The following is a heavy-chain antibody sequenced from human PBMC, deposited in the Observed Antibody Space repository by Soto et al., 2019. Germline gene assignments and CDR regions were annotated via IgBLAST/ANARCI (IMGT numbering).Heavy chain of an antibody. CDR1: GFVFSAHA. Sequence: QVQLVESGGGVVQPGQSLRLSCTASGFVFSAHAMHWVRQAPGKGLEWVAHISYDGYSQYYGDSVKGRFTVSRDNSENAIYLQMTTPTPEDTAVYYYAKSSVAKMPRVIDVWGQGTLVIVSS. V-gene: IGHV3-30-3*02. CDR3: AKSSVAKMPRVIDV. J-gene: IGHJ4*02. D-gene: IGHD2-2*01. CDR2: ISYDGYSQ.